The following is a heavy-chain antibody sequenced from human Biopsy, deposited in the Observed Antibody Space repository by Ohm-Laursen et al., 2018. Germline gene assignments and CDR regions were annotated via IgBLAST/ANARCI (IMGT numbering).Heavy chain of an antibody. CDR3: ARCMRSSGWPYFDS. D-gene: IGHD6-19*01. CDR2: IYDRGSTA. J-gene: IGHJ4*02. V-gene: IGHV4-61*01. Sequence: GTLSLTCPVSGDSVSSGSFYWTWIRQPPGQGLEYIGYIYDRGSTANYNPSLESRVTMSVDMPKNQFSLKLSSVTAADTAIYYCARCMRSSGWPYFDSWGQGTLVTVSS. CDR1: GDSVSSGSFY.